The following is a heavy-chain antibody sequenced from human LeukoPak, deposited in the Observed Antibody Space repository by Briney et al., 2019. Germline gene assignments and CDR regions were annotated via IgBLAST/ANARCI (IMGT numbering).Heavy chain of an antibody. V-gene: IGHV4-39*01. CDR2: IYYSGST. Sequence: SETLSLTYSLWGGSISSSSYYWGWIRQPPGKGLEWIGSIYYSGSTYYNPSPKSRVTISVDTSKNQFSLKLSSVTAADTAMYYCARRGYSSSWPTFDYWGQGTLVTV. J-gene: IGHJ4*02. D-gene: IGHD6-13*01. CDR3: ARRGYSSSWPTFDY. CDR1: GGSISSSSYY.